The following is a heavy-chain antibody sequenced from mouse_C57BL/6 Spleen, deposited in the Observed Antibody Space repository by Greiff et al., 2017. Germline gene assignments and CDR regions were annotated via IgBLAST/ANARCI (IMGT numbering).Heavy chain of an antibody. CDR3: ASSYYSNYEYFDY. Sequence: QVQLKESGAELVRPGASVKLSCKASGSTFTYYYINWVKQRPGQGLEWIARIYPGSGNTYYNEKFKGKATLTAETSSSTAYMQLSSLTSEDSAVYFCASSYYSNYEYFDYWGQGTTLTVSS. V-gene: IGHV1-76*01. J-gene: IGHJ2*01. D-gene: IGHD2-5*01. CDR1: GSTFTYYY. CDR2: IYPGSGNT.